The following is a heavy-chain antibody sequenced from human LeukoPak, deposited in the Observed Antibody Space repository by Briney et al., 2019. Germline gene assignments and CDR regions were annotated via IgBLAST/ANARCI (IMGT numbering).Heavy chain of an antibody. CDR3: ARRGVVIRVILVGFHKEAYYFDS. CDR2: ISDSGGRT. D-gene: IGHD3-22*01. Sequence: GGSLRLSCAVSGNTLSNYGMSWVRQAPGKGLEWVAGISDSGGRTNYADSVKGRFAISRDNPRNTLYLQMNSLRAEDTAVYFCARRGVVIRVILVGFHKEAYYFDSWGQGALVTVSS. V-gene: IGHV3-23*01. J-gene: IGHJ4*02. CDR1: GNTLSNYG.